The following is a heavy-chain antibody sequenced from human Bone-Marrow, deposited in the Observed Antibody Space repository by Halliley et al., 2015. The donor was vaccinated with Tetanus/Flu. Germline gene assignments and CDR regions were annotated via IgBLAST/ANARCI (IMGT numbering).Heavy chain of an antibody. V-gene: IGHV4-34*12. CDR3: ARDPYGSGSYYNGGMDV. Sequence: TLSLTCAVYGGSFGDSGYYWNWCRQPPGKGLEWIGEIIPYGNINYNQSLQSRVTISVDTSKNQFSLKLSSVSAADTAVYYCARDPYGSGSYYNGGMDVWGQGTTVTVSS. CDR2: IIPYGNI. J-gene: IGHJ6*02. CDR1: GGSFGDSGYY. D-gene: IGHD3-10*01.